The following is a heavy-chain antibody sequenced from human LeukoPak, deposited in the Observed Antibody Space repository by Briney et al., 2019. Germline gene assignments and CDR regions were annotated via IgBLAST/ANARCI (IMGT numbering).Heavy chain of an antibody. D-gene: IGHD5-24*01. CDR1: GFMFSSNW. CDR3: AKEGRSLQTY. J-gene: IGHJ4*02. Sequence: GGSLRLSCAASGFMFSSNWMSWVRLAPGKGLEWVATIKEDGTETYYVDSVKGRFTISRDNAKNSLYLQMNSLRVEDTAVYYCAKEGRSLQTYWGQGTLVTVSS. V-gene: IGHV3-7*03. CDR2: IKEDGTET.